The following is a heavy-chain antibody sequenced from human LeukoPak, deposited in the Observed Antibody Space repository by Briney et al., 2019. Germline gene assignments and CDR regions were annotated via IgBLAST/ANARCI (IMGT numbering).Heavy chain of an antibody. J-gene: IGHJ4*02. CDR2: IYYSGST. CDR3: ASYGWELLGGFGY. Sequence: PSETLSLTCTVSGGSISSYYWSWIRQPPGKGLEWIGYIYYSGSTNYNPSLKSRVTISVDASKNQFSLKLSSVTAADTAVYYCASYGWELLGGFGYWGQGTLVTVSS. V-gene: IGHV4-59*01. D-gene: IGHD1-26*01. CDR1: GGSISSYY.